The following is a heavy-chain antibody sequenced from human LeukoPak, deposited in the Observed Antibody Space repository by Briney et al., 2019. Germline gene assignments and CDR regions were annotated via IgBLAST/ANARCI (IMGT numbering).Heavy chain of an antibody. CDR3: ARMLGYCSGGSCYSFDY. CDR1: GGSISSSSHY. CDR2: IYYSGST. Sequence: KPSETLSLTCTVSGGSISSSSHYWGWIRQPPGKGLEWIGSIYYSGSTYYNPSLKSRVTISVDTSKNQFSLKLSSVTAADTAVFYCARMLGYCSGGSCYSFDYWGQGTLVTVSS. V-gene: IGHV4-39*01. J-gene: IGHJ4*02. D-gene: IGHD2-15*01.